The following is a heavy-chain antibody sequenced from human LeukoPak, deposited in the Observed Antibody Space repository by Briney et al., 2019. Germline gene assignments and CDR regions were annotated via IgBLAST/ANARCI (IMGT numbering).Heavy chain of an antibody. CDR1: GGSFSGYY. V-gene: IGHV4-34*01. CDR3: ARQEKGYCSSTSCSLGWFDP. J-gene: IGHJ5*02. CDR2: INHSGST. D-gene: IGHD2-2*01. Sequence: SETLSLTCAVYGGSFSGYYWSWIRQPPGKGLEWIGEINHSGSTNYNPSLKSRVTISVDTSKNQFSLKLSSVTAADTAVYYCARQEKGYCSSTSCSLGWFDPWGQGTLVTVSS.